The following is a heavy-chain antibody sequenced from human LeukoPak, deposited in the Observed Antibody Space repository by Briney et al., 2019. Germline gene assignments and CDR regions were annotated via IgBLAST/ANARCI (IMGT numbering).Heavy chain of an antibody. V-gene: IGHV4-39*01. Sequence: PSETLSLTCTVSGASIGASRYYWGWSRQPPGKGLEWIGNIYYSGNTYFNPSLKSRVTISVDTSKNQFSLKLSAVTAADTAVYYCARHWYGSGSYGYWGQGTLVTVSS. J-gene: IGHJ4*02. CDR1: GASIGASRYY. CDR2: IYYSGNT. D-gene: IGHD3-10*01. CDR3: ARHWYGSGSYGY.